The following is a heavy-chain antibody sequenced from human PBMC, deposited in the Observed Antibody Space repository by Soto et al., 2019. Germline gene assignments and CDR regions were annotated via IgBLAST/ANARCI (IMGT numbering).Heavy chain of an antibody. V-gene: IGHV3-23*01. J-gene: IGHJ3*02. D-gene: IGHD3-22*01. Sequence: SGAASGFTFSSYAMSWVRQAPGKGLEWVSAISGSGGSTYYADSVKGRFTISRDNSKNTLYLQMNSLRAEDTAVYYCAKDLYDRLGMAFDILGQGTMVTVSS. CDR3: AKDLYDRLGMAFDI. CDR1: GFTFSSYA. CDR2: ISGSGGST.